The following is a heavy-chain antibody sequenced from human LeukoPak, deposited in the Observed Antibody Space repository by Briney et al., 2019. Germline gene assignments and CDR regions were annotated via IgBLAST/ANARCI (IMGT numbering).Heavy chain of an antibody. D-gene: IGHD3-3*01. CDR1: GYTFTSYD. CDR3: ARDWSPLDYYDYFMDV. CDR2: ISTYNGNT. V-gene: IGHV1-18*01. J-gene: IGHJ6*03. Sequence: GASVKVSCKASGYTFTSYDISWVRQAPGQGLEWMGWISTYNGNTNYVQKILGRVTMTTDTSTSTAYMELRSLRSDDTAVYYFARDWSPLDYYDYFMDVWGKGTTVTLSS.